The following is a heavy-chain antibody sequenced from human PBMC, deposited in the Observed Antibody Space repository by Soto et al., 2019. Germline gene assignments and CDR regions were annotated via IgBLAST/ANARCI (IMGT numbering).Heavy chain of an antibody. CDR1: GGSISSYY. CDR2: IYYSGST. D-gene: IGHD4-17*01. CDR3: ARGYGDYFGY. V-gene: IGHV4-59*01. J-gene: IGHJ4*02. Sequence: PSETLSLTCTVSGGSISSYYWSWIRQPPGKGLEWIGYIYYSGSTNYNPSLKSRVTISVDTSKNQFSLKLSSVTAADTAVYYCARGYGDYFGYWGQGTLVTVSS.